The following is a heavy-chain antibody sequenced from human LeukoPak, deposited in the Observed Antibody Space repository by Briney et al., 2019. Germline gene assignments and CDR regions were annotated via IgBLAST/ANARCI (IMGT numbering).Heavy chain of an antibody. D-gene: IGHD6-6*01. Sequence: GGSLRLSCAASGFTFSSYSMNWVRQAPGKGLEWVSSISSSSSYIYYADSVKGRFTISRDNAKNSLYLQMNSLGAEDTAVYYCARSLGAARTFDYWGQGTLVTVSS. V-gene: IGHV3-21*01. CDR1: GFTFSSYS. CDR3: ARSLGAARTFDY. J-gene: IGHJ4*02. CDR2: ISSSSSYI.